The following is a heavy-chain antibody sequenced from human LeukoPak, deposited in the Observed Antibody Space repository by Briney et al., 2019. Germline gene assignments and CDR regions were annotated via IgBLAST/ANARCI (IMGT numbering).Heavy chain of an antibody. CDR2: VVGHTGHT. J-gene: IGHJ4*02. V-gene: IGHV1-18*01. D-gene: IGHD1-20*01. Sequence: GASVTVSCKTSGHTFPKNGIAWVPQAPGQGLEWMGWVVGHTGHTKYTQKFQGRVVMTTDTSTATSYMELRNLKYDDTAIYYCVTVGRLHYVLEDWGQGTLVTVSS. CDR3: VTVGRLHYVLED. CDR1: GHTFPKNG.